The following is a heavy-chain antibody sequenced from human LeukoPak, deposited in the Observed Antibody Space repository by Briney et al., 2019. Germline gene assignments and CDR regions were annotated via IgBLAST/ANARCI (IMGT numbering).Heavy chain of an antibody. V-gene: IGHV1-8*01. D-gene: IGHD6-13*01. CDR1: GYTFTSYD. Sequence: ASVKVSCKASGYTFTSYDINWVRQATGQGLEWMGWMNPNSGNTGYAQKFQGRVTMTRNTSISTAYMELSSLRSEDTAVYYCARWYSSSWYGVYDAFDIWGQGTMVTDSS. CDR2: MNPNSGNT. J-gene: IGHJ3*02. CDR3: ARWYSSSWYGVYDAFDI.